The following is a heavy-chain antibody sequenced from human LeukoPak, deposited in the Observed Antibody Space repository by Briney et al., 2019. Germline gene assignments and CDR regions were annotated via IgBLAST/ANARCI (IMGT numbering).Heavy chain of an antibody. V-gene: IGHV3-23*01. CDR1: GTTLSNYG. Sequence: GGSLRLSCAVSGTTLSNYGMSWVRQAPGKGLEWVAGISGSGGRTNYADAVKGRFTISRDNAKNTLFLQMNSLRVEDTAVYLCAKRGVVIRVILVGFHKEAYYFDSWGQGALVTVSS. D-gene: IGHD3-22*01. J-gene: IGHJ4*02. CDR3: AKRGVVIRVILVGFHKEAYYFDS. CDR2: ISGSGGRT.